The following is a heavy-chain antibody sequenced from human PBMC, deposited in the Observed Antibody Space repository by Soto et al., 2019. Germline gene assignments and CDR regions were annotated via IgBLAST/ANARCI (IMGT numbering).Heavy chain of an antibody. J-gene: IGHJ4*02. V-gene: IGHV3-23*01. CDR2: INPSGDTT. CDR1: GFTFSIYA. Sequence: EVQLLESGGGLVQPGGSLRVSCAASGFTFSIYAGTWVRLAPGKGLEWVSTINPSGDTTYYADSVKGRFTISRDNSKNTLYLQMDSLRAEDTAVYYCARGCIGDRCFEYWGQGTLVTVSS. D-gene: IGHD2-15*01. CDR3: ARGCIGDRCFEY.